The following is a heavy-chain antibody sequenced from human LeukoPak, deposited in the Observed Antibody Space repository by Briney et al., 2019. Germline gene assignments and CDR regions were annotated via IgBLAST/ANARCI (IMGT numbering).Heavy chain of an antibody. D-gene: IGHD5-24*01. CDR1: GFMFSSNW. V-gene: IGHV3-7*03. CDR3: AKEGRSLQTY. Sequence: PGGSLRLSCAASGFMFSSNWMSWVRLAPGKGLEWVANIKEDGTETYYVDSVKGRFTISRDNAKSSLYLQMSSLRVEDTAVYYCAKEGRSLQTYWGQGTLVTVSS. J-gene: IGHJ4*02. CDR2: IKEDGTET.